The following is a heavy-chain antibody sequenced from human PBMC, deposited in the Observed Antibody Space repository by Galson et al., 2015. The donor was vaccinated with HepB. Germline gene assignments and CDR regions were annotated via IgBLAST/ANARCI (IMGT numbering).Heavy chain of an antibody. Sequence: SLRLSCAASGFTFSDYYMSWIRQAPGKGLEWVSFIRSSGDIKYYSDSVKGRFPISRDNADNSLYLQMNSRRADDAAVYYCAKASFGVGYYFYMDVWGKGATVTVSS. J-gene: IGHJ6*03. CDR3: AKASFGVGYYFYMDV. CDR1: GFTFSDYY. D-gene: IGHD3-16*01. V-gene: IGHV3-11*01. CDR2: IRSSGDIK.